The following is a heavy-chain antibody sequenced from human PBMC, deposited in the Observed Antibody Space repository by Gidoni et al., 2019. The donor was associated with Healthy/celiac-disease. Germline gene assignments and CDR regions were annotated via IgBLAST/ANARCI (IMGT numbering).Heavy chain of an antibody. CDR2: ISSSSSYI. V-gene: IGHV3-21*01. Sequence: EVQLVESGGGLVKPGGSLRLSCAASGFTFSSYSMNWVRQAPGKGLEWVSSISSSSSYIYYADSVKGRFTSSRDNAKNSLYLQMNSLRAEDTAVYYCAREWSPRATFRSTTPGAFDIWGQGTMVTVSS. J-gene: IGHJ3*02. CDR1: GFTFSSYS. CDR3: AREWSPRATFRSTTPGAFDI. D-gene: IGHD1-26*01.